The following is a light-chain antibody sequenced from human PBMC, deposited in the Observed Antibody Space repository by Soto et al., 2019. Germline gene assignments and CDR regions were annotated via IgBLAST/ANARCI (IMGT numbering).Light chain of an antibody. V-gene: IGKV1-5*01. J-gene: IGKJ1*01. CDR2: HAS. CDR1: QSISNW. CDR3: QQYSGYPRT. Sequence: DIQMTQSPSTLSATVGDRVTATCLASQSISNWLAWYQQKPGKAPKLLIYHASSVESGVPSRFSGSGSGTEFTLTINSLQPDDFATYYCQQYSGYPRTFGQGTKVDIK.